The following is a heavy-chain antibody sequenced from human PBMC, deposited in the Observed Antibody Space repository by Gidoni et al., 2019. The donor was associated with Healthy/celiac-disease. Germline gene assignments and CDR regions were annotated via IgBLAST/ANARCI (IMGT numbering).Heavy chain of an antibody. D-gene: IGHD2-15*01. CDR1: GFTFSSYG. CDR3: ARDASGRRYCSGGSCSEDYYFDY. Sequence: QVQLVESGGGVVQPGRSLRLSCAASGFTFSSYGMHWVRQAPGKGLEWVAVIWYDGSNKYYADAVKGRFTISRDNSKNTLYRQMNSLRAEDTAVYYCARDASGRRYCSGGSCSEDYYFDYWGQGTLVTVSS. CDR2: IWYDGSNK. J-gene: IGHJ4*02. V-gene: IGHV3-33*01.